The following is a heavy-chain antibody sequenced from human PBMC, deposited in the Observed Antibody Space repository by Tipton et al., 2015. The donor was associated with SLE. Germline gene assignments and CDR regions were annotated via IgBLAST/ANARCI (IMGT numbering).Heavy chain of an antibody. CDR1: GVSITSGSYH. J-gene: IGHJ4*02. Sequence: LRLSCTVSGVSITSGSYHWSWIRQPAGKGLEWIGRIFTRGSTNENLSLKSRVTISLDTSKNQFSLKLSSVTAADTAVYYCARTLPDSSGLAFDHWGQGTLVTVSS. V-gene: IGHV4-61*02. CDR2: IFTRGST. CDR3: ARTLPDSSGLAFDH. D-gene: IGHD3-22*01.